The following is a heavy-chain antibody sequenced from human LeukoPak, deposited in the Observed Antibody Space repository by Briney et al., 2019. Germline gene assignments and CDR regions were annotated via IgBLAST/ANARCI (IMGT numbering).Heavy chain of an antibody. J-gene: IGHJ3*01. CDR3: ARPSHRSYYDILTGYPDAFDV. D-gene: IGHD3-9*01. Sequence: ASVKVSCKASGYTFTSYAISWVRQAPGQGLEWMGRIIPILGIANYAQKFQGRVTITADKSTSTAYMELSSLRSEDTAVYYCARPSHRSYYDILTGYPDAFDVWGQGTMVTVSS. V-gene: IGHV1-69*04. CDR1: GYTFTSYA. CDR2: IIPILGIA.